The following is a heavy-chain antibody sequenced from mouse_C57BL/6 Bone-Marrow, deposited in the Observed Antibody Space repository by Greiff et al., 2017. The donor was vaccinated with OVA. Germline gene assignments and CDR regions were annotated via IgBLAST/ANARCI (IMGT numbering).Heavy chain of an antibody. D-gene: IGHD2-5*01. Sequence: QVQLQQPGAELVRPGSSVKLSCKASGYTFTSYWMHWVKQRPIQGLEWIGNIDPSDSETHYNQKFKDKATLTVDKSSSTAYMQLSSLTSEDSAVDYCARWGDYSNLWAMDYWGQGTSVTVSS. CDR3: ARWGDYSNLWAMDY. V-gene: IGHV1-52*01. CDR1: GYTFTSYW. CDR2: IDPSDSET. J-gene: IGHJ4*01.